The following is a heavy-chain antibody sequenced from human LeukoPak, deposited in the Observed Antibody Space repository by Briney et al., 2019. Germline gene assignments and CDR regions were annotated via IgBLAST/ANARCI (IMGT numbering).Heavy chain of an antibody. V-gene: IGHV3-15*01. D-gene: IGHD6-13*01. CDR1: GFTFSNAW. Sequence: GGSLRLSCAASGFTFSNAWMSWVRQAPGKGLEWVGRIKSKTDGGTTDYAAPVKGRFTISRDDSKNTLYLQMNSLKTEDTAVYYCTTHREETAVGLFDYWGQGTLVTVSS. CDR2: IKSKTDGGTT. CDR3: TTHREETAVGLFDY. J-gene: IGHJ4*02.